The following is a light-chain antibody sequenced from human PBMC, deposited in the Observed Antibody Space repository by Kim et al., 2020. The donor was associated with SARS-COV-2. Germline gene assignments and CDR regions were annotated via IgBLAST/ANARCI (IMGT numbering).Light chain of an antibody. CDR2: YDS. J-gene: IGLJ3*02. V-gene: IGLV3-21*04. CDR3: QVWDSSSAHRV. CDR1: NIGSKS. Sequence: APGKTARITCGGNNIGSKSVHWYQQKPGQAPVLVIYYDSDRPSGIPARFSGSNSGNTATLTTSRVEAGDEADYYCQVWDSSSAHRVFGGGTQLTVL.